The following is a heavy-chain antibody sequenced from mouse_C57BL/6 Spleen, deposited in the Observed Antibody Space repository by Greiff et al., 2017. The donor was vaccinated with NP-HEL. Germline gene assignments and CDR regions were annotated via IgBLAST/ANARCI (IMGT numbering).Heavy chain of an antibody. J-gene: IGHJ2*01. CDR2: IDPSDSET. CDR1: GYTFTSYW. V-gene: IGHV1-52*01. D-gene: IGHD2-4*01. CDR3: AREGLRRGFDY. Sequence: QVQLKQPGAELVRPGSSVKLSCKASGYTFTSYWMHWVKQRPIQGLEWIGNIDPSDSETHYNQKFKDKATLTVDKSSSTAYMQLSSLTSEDSAVYYCAREGLRRGFDYWGQGTTLTVSS.